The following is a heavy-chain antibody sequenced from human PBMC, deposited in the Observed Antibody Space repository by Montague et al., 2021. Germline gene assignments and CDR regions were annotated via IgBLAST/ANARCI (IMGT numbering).Heavy chain of an antibody. CDR2: ISSTSTTI. CDR1: GFTFSLYS. V-gene: IGHV3-48*02. D-gene: IGHD6-19*01. Sequence: SLRLSCAASGFTFSLYSIHWVRQAPGKGLEWISYISSTSTTIYYADSVRGRFTVSRDNAKNSVSLQMNSLRDEDTAVYFCARVHTSGWSGDYWGQGTLVIVSS. CDR3: ARVHTSGWSGDY. J-gene: IGHJ4*02.